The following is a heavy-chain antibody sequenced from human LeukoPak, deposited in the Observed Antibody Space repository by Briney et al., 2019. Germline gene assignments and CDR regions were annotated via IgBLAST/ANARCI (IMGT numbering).Heavy chain of an antibody. CDR2: IYHSGST. J-gene: IGHJ4*02. Sequence: SETLSLTCAVSGGSISSSNWWSWVRQPPGQGLEWIGEIYHSGSTNYNPSLKSRVTISVDKSKNQSSLKLSSVTAADTAVYYCARGIGAYYYDSSGYAFYYWGQGTLVTVSS. CDR3: ARGIGAYYYDSSGYAFYY. V-gene: IGHV4-4*02. CDR1: GGSISSSNW. D-gene: IGHD3-22*01.